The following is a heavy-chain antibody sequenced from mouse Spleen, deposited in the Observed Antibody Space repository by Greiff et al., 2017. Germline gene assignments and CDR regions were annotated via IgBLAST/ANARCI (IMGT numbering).Heavy chain of an antibody. CDR3: ARDYGSRGGYYAMDY. Sequence: EVQLQQSGPVLVKPGASVKMSCKASGYTFTDYYMNWVKQSHGKSLEWLGVINPYNGGTSYNQKFKGKATLTVDKSSSTAYMELNSLTSEDSAVYYCARDYGSRGGYYAMDYWGQGTSVTVSS. CDR2: INPYNGGT. J-gene: IGHJ4*01. CDR1: GYTFTDYY. D-gene: IGHD1-1*01. V-gene: IGHV1-19*01.